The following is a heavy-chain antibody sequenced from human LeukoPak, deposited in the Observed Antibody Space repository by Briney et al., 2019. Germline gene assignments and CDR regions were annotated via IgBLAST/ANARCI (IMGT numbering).Heavy chain of an antibody. D-gene: IGHD2-15*01. Sequence: SETLSLTCSVSDDSITMYYWTWIRQPPGKGLEWIGYVDHTGSTNFNPSLNGRVSISRDTSKNLFSLRLRSVTAADTAVYYCAREFGVGCSGGSCYSRYYYYMDVWGKGTTVTVSS. V-gene: IGHV4-59*01. CDR1: DDSITMYY. CDR2: VDHTGST. J-gene: IGHJ6*03. CDR3: AREFGVGCSGGSCYSRYYYYMDV.